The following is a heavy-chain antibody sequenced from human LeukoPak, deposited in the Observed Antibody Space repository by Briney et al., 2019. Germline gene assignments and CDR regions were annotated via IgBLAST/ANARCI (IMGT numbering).Heavy chain of an antibody. CDR1: GFTFDDYA. V-gene: IGHV3-9*01. Sequence: GGSLRLSCAASGFTFDDYAMHWVRQAPGKGLEWVSGISWNSGSIGYADSVKGRFTISRDNAKNPLYLQMNSLRAEDTALYYCAKDQNHSGWYSPISFQHWGQGTLVTVSS. CDR3: AKDQNHSGWYSPISFQH. J-gene: IGHJ1*01. CDR2: ISWNSGSI. D-gene: IGHD6-19*01.